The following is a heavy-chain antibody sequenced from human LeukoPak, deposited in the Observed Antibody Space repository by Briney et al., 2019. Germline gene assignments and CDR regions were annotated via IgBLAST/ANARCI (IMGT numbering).Heavy chain of an antibody. J-gene: IGHJ4*02. D-gene: IGHD3-3*01. V-gene: IGHV4-30-4*08. CDR3: ARELIGYEWLLGNGFDY. CDR1: GGSISSGDYY. Sequence: SETLSLTRTVSGGSISSGDYYWSWIRQPPGKGLEWIGYIYYSGSTYYNPSLKSRVTISVDTSKNQFSLKLSSVTAADTAVYYCARELIGYEWLLGNGFDYWGQGTLVTVSS. CDR2: IYYSGST.